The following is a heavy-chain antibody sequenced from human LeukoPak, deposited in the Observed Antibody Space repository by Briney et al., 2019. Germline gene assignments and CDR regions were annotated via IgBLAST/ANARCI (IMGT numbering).Heavy chain of an antibody. V-gene: IGHV3-23*01. CDR2: IGGGGAAT. J-gene: IGHJ4*02. CDR1: GFTFSTYF. CDR3: AKARGYYLQNFDY. D-gene: IGHD2/OR15-2a*01. Sequence: GGSLRLSCAASGFTFSTYFMSWVRQAPGKGLEWVSTIGGGGAATYYADSVKGRFTISRDNSKNTLYLQMNSLRAEDTAVYYCAKARGYYLQNFDYWGQGTLVTVSS.